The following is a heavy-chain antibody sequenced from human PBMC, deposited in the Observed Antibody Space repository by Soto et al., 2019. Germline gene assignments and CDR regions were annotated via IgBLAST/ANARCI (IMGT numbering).Heavy chain of an antibody. CDR3: ASQVVTAYNWFDP. Sequence: SETLSLTCTVSGGSISSGGYYWSWIRQHPGKGLEWIGYIYYSGSTYYNPALRGRITISVDTSKNQFSLKLNSVTAADTAVYYCASQVVTAYNWFDPWGQGTLVTVS. V-gene: IGHV4-31*03. CDR2: IYYSGST. J-gene: IGHJ5*02. CDR1: GGSISSGGYY. D-gene: IGHD4-4*01.